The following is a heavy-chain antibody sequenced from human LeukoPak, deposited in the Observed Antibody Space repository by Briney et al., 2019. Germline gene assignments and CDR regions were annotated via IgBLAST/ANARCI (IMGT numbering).Heavy chain of an antibody. Sequence: PGGSLRLSCAGSGFTFSNAWMNWVRQAPGKGLEWVSVIYSGGSTFYADSVTGRFTISRDISTNTVYLQMNTLRLEDTAMYFCARERSSYGPHNAFDIWGQGTMVIVSS. CDR2: IYSGGST. CDR1: GFTFSNAW. J-gene: IGHJ3*02. CDR3: ARERSSYGPHNAFDI. D-gene: IGHD5-18*01. V-gene: IGHV3-66*01.